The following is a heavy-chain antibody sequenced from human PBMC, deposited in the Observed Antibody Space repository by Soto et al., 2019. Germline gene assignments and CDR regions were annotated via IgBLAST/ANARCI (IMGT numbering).Heavy chain of an antibody. Sequence: ASVKASCKASGYTFTSYGISWVRQAPGQGLEWMGWISAYNGNTNYAQKLQGRVTMTTDTSTSTAYMELRSLRSDDTTVYYCARGYSSSSRYYYYYGMDVWGQGTTVTVSS. J-gene: IGHJ6*02. D-gene: IGHD6-6*01. CDR2: ISAYNGNT. CDR1: GYTFTSYG. V-gene: IGHV1-18*04. CDR3: ARGYSSSSRYYYYYGMDV.